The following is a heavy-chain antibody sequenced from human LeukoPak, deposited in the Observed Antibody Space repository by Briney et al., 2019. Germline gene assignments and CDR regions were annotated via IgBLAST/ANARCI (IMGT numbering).Heavy chain of an antibody. CDR3: ARDFLEDSY. J-gene: IGHJ4*02. V-gene: IGHV3-48*01. D-gene: IGHD3-3*01. CDR1: GFTFSNYN. Sequence: PGGSLRLSWAASGFTFSNYNMNWVRQAPGKGLEWLSYISSSSSTIYYADSVKGRFTISRDNARNSLYLQMNSLRAEDTAVYYCARDFLEDSYWGQGTLVTVSS. CDR2: ISSSSSTI.